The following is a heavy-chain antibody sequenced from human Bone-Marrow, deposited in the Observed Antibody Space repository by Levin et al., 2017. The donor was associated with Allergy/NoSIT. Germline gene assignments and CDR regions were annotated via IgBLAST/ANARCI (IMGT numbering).Heavy chain of an antibody. Sequence: ASVKVSCKVSGYTLTELSMHWVRQAPGKGLEWMGGFDPEDGETIYAQKFQGRVTMTEDTSTDTAYMELSSLRSEDTAVYYCATDHVVVVAASFAYWGQGTLVTVSS. CDR2: FDPEDGET. D-gene: IGHD2-15*01. CDR1: GYTLTELS. V-gene: IGHV1-24*01. J-gene: IGHJ4*02. CDR3: ATDHVVVVAASFAY.